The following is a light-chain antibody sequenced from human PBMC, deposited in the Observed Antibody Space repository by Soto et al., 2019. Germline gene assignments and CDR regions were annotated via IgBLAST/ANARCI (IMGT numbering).Light chain of an antibody. CDR2: LEGSGSY. V-gene: IGLV4-60*02. Sequence: QPVLTQSSSASASLGSSVNLTCILSSGHSSYIIAWHQQQPGKAPRYLMKLEGSGSYNKGSGVPDRFSGSSSGADRYLIISNLQFEDEADYYCETWDSNIHWVFGGGTKLTVL. CDR3: ETWDSNIHWV. J-gene: IGLJ3*02. CDR1: SGHSSYI.